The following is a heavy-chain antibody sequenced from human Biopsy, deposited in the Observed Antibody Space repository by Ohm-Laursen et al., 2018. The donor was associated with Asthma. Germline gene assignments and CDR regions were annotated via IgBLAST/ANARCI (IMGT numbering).Heavy chain of an antibody. CDR3: AKRRGYSDLTDFDH. Sequence: SLRPSCSASGFTFGSYGLHWVRQAPGKGLEWVADIWFDGSNKHYADSVKGRFTISRDNAKSTLYLQMNRLRTDDTAVYYCAKRRGYSDLTDFDHWGQGTLVTVSS. V-gene: IGHV3-33*06. CDR1: GFTFGSYG. CDR2: IWFDGSNK. D-gene: IGHD3-3*01. J-gene: IGHJ4*02.